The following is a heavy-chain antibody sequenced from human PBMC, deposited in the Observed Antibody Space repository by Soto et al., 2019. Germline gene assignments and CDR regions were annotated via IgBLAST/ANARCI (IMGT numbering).Heavy chain of an antibody. D-gene: IGHD3-9*01. J-gene: IGHJ6*02. Sequence: LRLSCAASGFTFSSYAMHWVRQAPGKGLEWVAVISYDGSNKYYADSVKGRFTIARDNSKDTLYLQMNSLRAEDTAVYYCARDRLRFFDWYPGMDVWGRGTTVTVSS. CDR3: ARDRLRFFDWYPGMDV. CDR1: GFTFSSYA. CDR2: ISYDGSNK. V-gene: IGHV3-30-3*01.